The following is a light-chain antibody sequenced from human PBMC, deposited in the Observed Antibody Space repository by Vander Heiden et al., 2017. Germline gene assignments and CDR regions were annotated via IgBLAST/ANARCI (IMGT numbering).Light chain of an antibody. CDR1: QSVSSY. Sequence: EIVLTQSPATLSLSPGERATLSCRASQSVSSYLAWYQQKPGQAPRLRIYDASNRATGIPARFRGSGSGTDFTLTISSLEPEDFAVYYCQQRSNGPPLTCGGGTKVEIK. CDR3: QQRSNGPPLT. CDR2: DAS. V-gene: IGKV3-11*01. J-gene: IGKJ4*01.